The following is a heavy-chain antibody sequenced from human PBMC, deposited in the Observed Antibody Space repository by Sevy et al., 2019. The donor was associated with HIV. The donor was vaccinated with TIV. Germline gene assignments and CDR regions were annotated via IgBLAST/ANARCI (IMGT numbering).Heavy chain of an antibody. CDR2: MKEDGTEK. Sequence: GGFLRLYCVASGFSFSSYWMYWVRQAPGKGLACVANMKEDGTEKHYVDSVKGRFAISRDNAKNSLYLEMNSLRGEDTAVYYCAMNHDTNGQDYWGQGTQVTVSS. D-gene: IGHD2-8*01. CDR3: AMNHDTNGQDY. CDR1: GFSFSSYW. V-gene: IGHV3-7*01. J-gene: IGHJ4*02.